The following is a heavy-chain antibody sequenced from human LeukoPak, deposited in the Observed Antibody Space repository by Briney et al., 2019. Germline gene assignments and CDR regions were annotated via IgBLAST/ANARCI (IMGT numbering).Heavy chain of an antibody. Sequence: PGGSLRLSCAASGFTFSTYGMNWVRQAPGKGLEWVSSISSSSSYIYYADSVKGRFTISRDNAKNALHLQMNSLRVEDTAVYYCARDAGSQWLVGNWFDPWGQGTLVTVSS. CDR2: ISSSSSYI. CDR3: ARDAGSQWLVGNWFDP. J-gene: IGHJ5*02. V-gene: IGHV3-21*01. D-gene: IGHD6-19*01. CDR1: GFTFSTYG.